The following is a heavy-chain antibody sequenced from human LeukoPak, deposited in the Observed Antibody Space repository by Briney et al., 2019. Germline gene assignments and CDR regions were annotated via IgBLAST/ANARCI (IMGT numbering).Heavy chain of an antibody. D-gene: IGHD1-1*01. V-gene: IGHV4-4*08. Sequence: SETLSLTCTVYGGSISNYYWSWIRQSPGKGLEYIGYISSSGSTNYNPSLENRVIISRDMSRNQFSLELSSVTAANTALYFCARLIYNTFTNNWRFDSWGQGTLVTISS. CDR1: GGSISNYY. CDR3: ARLIYNTFTNNWRFDS. CDR2: ISSSGST. J-gene: IGHJ4*02.